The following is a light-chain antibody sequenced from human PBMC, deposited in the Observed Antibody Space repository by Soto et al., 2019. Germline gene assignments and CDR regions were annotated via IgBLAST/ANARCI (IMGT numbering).Light chain of an antibody. J-gene: IGKJ1*01. CDR3: QQYNSYSWT. Sequence: DIQMTQSPSSLSASVGDRVTITCRASQSISSWLAWYQQKPGKAPKLLMYTASSLESGVPSRFSGSGSGTEFTLTISSLQPDDFATYYCQQYNSYSWTFGQGTKVDIK. CDR2: TAS. V-gene: IGKV1-5*03. CDR1: QSISSW.